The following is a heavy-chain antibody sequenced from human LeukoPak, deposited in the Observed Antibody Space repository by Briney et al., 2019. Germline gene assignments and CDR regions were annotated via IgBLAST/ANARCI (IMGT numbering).Heavy chain of an antibody. J-gene: IGHJ4*02. V-gene: IGHV4-59*08. D-gene: IGHD1-26*01. CDR2: IHPSGPT. CDR1: GGSIRNYY. CDR3: ARHYSGGTYPLDY. Sequence: EASETLSLTCTVSGGSIRNYYRSWFRQPPGKRLEWISYIHPSGPTNYNPSLKSRVTISVDTSKNQFSLKVGSVTAADTAVYYCARHYSGGTYPLDYWGRGTLVTVSS.